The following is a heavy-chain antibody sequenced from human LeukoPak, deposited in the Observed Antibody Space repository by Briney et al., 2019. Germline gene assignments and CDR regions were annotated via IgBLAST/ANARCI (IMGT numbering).Heavy chain of an antibody. CDR1: GFMFRSYA. CDR2: ISSSGGST. V-gene: IGHV3-23*01. J-gene: IGHJ4*02. CDR3: AKRDLGY. Sequence: GGSLRLSCTASGFMFRSYAMSWVRQAPGKGLEWVSTISSSGGSTYYADSVKGRFTISRDNSKKILFLQMSSLRVEDTAIYYCAKRDLGYWGQGTLVIVSS.